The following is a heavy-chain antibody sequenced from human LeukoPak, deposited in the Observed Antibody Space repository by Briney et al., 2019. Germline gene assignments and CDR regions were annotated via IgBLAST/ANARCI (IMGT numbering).Heavy chain of an antibody. Sequence: GGSLRLSCAVSGFTFSNYWMNWVRQAPGKGLEWVANINQDGSEKYYVDSVKGRFTIFRDNAKNSLYLQMNNLRAEDTAVYYCVSFHETYWGRGTLVTVSS. CDR1: GFTFSNYW. V-gene: IGHV3-7*01. CDR2: INQDGSEK. CDR3: VSFHETY. J-gene: IGHJ4*02.